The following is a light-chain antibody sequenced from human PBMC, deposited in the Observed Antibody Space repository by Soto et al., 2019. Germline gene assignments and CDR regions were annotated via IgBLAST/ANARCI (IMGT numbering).Light chain of an antibody. V-gene: IGKV1-39*01. CDR3: QQSYSTPT. CDR2: ASS. CDR1: QSVSIY. Sequence: DIQMTQSPASLSAFVGDRVTITCRTSQSVSIYVNWYQQKPGKAPILLIYASSSLQSGVPSRFSGSGSGTDFTLTISSLEPEDFATYYCQQSYSTPTFGQGTKVDI. J-gene: IGKJ2*01.